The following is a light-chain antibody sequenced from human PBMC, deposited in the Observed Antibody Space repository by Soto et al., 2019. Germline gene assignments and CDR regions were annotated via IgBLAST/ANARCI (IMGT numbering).Light chain of an antibody. Sequence: EIVLTQSPATLSLSPGERATLSCRASQSFSGYLAWYQQRPGQAPRLLIHDTSNRATGIPARFSGGGSRTDLTLTISSLEPEDFAVYYCQQRASFGQGTRLEIK. CDR2: DTS. V-gene: IGKV3-11*01. CDR3: QQRAS. J-gene: IGKJ5*01. CDR1: QSFSGY.